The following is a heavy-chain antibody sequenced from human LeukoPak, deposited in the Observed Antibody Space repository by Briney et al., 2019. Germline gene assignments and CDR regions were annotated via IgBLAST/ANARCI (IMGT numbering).Heavy chain of an antibody. Sequence: GGSLRLSCAASGFTFSSYSMNWVRQAPGKGLEWVAVISYDGSNKYYADSVKGRFTISRDNTKNSLYLQMNSLRAEDTAVYYCARDEGSSENWNYARYWGQGTLVTVSS. J-gene: IGHJ4*02. CDR1: GFTFSSYS. CDR2: ISYDGSNK. CDR3: ARDEGSSENWNYARY. D-gene: IGHD1-7*01. V-gene: IGHV3-30*03.